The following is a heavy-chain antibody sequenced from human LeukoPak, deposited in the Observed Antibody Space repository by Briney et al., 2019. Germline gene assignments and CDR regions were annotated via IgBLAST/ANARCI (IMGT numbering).Heavy chain of an antibody. CDR3: AKDSAKKYDDY. CDR2: ISGSDGST. J-gene: IGHJ4*02. D-gene: IGHD2/OR15-2a*01. V-gene: IGHV3-23*01. CDR1: GFTFDDYA. Sequence: PGGSLRLSCAASGFTFDDYAMHWVRQTPGKGLEWVSGISGSDGSTNYADSVKGRFTISRENSKNTLYLQMNSLRAEDTAVYYCAKDSAKKYDDYWGQGTLVTVPS.